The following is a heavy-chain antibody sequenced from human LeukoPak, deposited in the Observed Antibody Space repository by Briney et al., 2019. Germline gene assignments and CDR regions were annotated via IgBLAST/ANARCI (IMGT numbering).Heavy chain of an antibody. CDR1: GYTFTSYG. D-gene: IGHD3-16*01. CDR3: ARDWGSIKVISDY. Sequence: ASVKVSCKATGYTFTSYGFSWVRQAPGQGLEWMGWISSNSDNTKYAQKLQGRVTMTTDTSTSTAYMELRSLRSDDTAVYYCARDWGSIKVISDYWGQGTLVTVSP. J-gene: IGHJ4*02. V-gene: IGHV1-18*01. CDR2: ISSNSDNT.